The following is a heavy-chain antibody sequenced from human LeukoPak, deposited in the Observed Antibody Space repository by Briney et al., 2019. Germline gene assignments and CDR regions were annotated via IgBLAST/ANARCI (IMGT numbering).Heavy chain of an antibody. J-gene: IGHJ4*02. Sequence: PGGSLRLSCAVSGITVSNYGMSWVRQAPGKGLEWVSFIRSKAFGGTTEYAASVKGRFTISRDDSKSIAYLQMNSLKTEDTAVYYCTGDGDYWGQGTLVTVSP. V-gene: IGHV3-49*04. CDR2: IRSKAFGGTT. CDR1: GITVSNYG. CDR3: TGDGDY.